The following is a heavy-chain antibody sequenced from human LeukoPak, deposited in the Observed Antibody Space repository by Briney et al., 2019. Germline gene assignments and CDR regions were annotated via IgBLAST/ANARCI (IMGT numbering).Heavy chain of an antibody. V-gene: IGHV4-4*07. D-gene: IGHD6-19*01. CDR2: IHTSGGT. Sequence: SETLSLTCTVSGGSISNYHWSWIRQPAGKGLEWIGQIHTSGGTNYNPPLKSRVSMSIDTTEDQVSLTIRSVTAADTAFYYCARRDISSGWSFDYWGQGTLLTVSS. CDR3: ARRDISSGWSFDY. CDR1: GGSISNYH. J-gene: IGHJ4*02.